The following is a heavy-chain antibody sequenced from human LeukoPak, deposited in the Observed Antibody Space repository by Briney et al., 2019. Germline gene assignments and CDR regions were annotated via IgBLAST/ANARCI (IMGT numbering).Heavy chain of an antibody. CDR1: GYTFTKYV. V-gene: IGHV1-3*01. CDR3: ARDDCGDTCYPGGY. Sequence: GASVRVSCKASGYTFTKYVVHWVRQAPGQRPEWMGWINAGNGDTKYSQNFQDRVTITRDTSANTAYMELSSLTSEDTALYYCARDDCGDTCYPGGYWGQEPWSPSPQ. J-gene: IGHJ4*01. CDR2: INAGNGDT. D-gene: IGHD2-21*01.